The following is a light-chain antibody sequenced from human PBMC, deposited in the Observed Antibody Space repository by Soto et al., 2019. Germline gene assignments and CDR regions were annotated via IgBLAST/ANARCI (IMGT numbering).Light chain of an antibody. CDR1: SNDVGGYNY. CDR2: DVS. Sequence: QSALTQPASVSGSPGQSITISCTGTSNDVGGYNYVSWYQQHPGKAPKLMIYDVSNRPSGVSNRFSGSKSGNTASLTISGLQAEDEADYYCSSYTSSSYTSSSTLYVFGTGTKLTVL. V-gene: IGLV2-14*01. CDR3: SSYTSSSYTSSSTLYV. J-gene: IGLJ1*01.